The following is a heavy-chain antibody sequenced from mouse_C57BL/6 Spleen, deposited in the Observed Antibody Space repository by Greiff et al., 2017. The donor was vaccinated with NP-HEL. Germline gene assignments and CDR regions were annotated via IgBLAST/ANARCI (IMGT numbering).Heavy chain of an antibody. V-gene: IGHV1-72*01. D-gene: IGHD1-1*01. CDR2: IDPNSGGT. Sequence: VQLQQPGAELVKPGASVKLSCKASGYTFTSYWMHWVKQRPGRGLEWIGRIDPNSGGTKYNEKLKSKATLTVDKPSRTAYMQLSSLTSEDSAVYYGARSYGSSHYAMDYWGQGTSVTVSS. CDR1: GYTFTSYW. CDR3: ARSYGSSHYAMDY. J-gene: IGHJ4*01.